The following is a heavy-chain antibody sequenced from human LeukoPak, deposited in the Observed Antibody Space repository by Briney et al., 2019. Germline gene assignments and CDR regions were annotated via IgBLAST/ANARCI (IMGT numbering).Heavy chain of an antibody. D-gene: IGHD3-9*01. Sequence: KPSETLSLTCAVYGGSFSGYYWSWIRQPPGKGLEWTGEINHSGSTNYNPSLRSRVTISVDTSKNQFSLKLNSVTAADTAVYYCARGPPVVYDVLTGYYRFDYWGQGTLVTVSS. CDR3: ARGPPVVYDVLTGYYRFDY. CDR1: GGSFSGYY. J-gene: IGHJ4*02. CDR2: INHSGST. V-gene: IGHV4-34*01.